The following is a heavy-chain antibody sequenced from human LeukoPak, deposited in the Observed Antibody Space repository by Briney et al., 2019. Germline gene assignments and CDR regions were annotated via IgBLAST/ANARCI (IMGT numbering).Heavy chain of an antibody. J-gene: IGHJ3*02. CDR2: IYYSGST. CDR3: ARDLPRGSGYDAFDI. D-gene: IGHD3-10*01. Sequence: PSETLSLTCTVSGGSISSGDNYWTWIRQPPGKGLEWIGYIYYSGSTYYNPSLKSRLILSADTSKNQFSLKLSSVTAADTAVYYCARDLPRGSGYDAFDIWGQGTMVTVSS. V-gene: IGHV4-30-4*01. CDR1: GGSISSGDNY.